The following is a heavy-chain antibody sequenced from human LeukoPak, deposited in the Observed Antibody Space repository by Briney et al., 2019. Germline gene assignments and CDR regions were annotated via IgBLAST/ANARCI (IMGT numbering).Heavy chain of an antibody. J-gene: IGHJ5*02. D-gene: IGHD3-22*01. CDR3: ARSTITVIVVDSPTWFDP. V-gene: IGHV1-18*01. CDR1: GYTFTSYG. CDR2: ISAYNGNT. Sequence: GASVKVSCKASGYTFTSYGISWVRQAPGQGLEWMGWISAYNGNTNYAQKLQGRVTMTTDTSTSTAYMELRSLRSDDTAVYYCARSTITVIVVDSPTWFDPWGQGTLVTVSS.